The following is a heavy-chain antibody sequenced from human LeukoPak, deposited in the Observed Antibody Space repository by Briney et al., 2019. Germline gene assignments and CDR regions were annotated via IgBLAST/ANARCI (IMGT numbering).Heavy chain of an antibody. D-gene: IGHD1-26*01. Sequence: PGGSLRLSCAASGFTFSSYWMSWVRQAPGKGLEWVANIKQDGSEKYYVDSVKGRFSISRDNAKNSLYLQMNSLRAEDTAVYYCAKDRGSYWEGGDYWGQGTLVTVSS. J-gene: IGHJ4*02. CDR2: IKQDGSEK. V-gene: IGHV3-7*01. CDR3: AKDRGSYWEGGDY. CDR1: GFTFSSYW.